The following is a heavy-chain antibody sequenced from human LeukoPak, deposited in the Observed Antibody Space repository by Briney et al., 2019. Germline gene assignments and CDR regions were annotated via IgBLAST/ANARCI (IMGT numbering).Heavy chain of an antibody. Sequence: SQTLSLTCAISGDSVSSNSAAWNWIRQSPSRGLEWLGRTYYRSKWYNDYAVYVKSRITINPDTSKNRFSLQLNSVTPEDTAVYYCASAHSSSWTHLDYWGQGTLVTVSS. V-gene: IGHV6-1*01. CDR1: GDSVSSNSAA. J-gene: IGHJ4*02. D-gene: IGHD6-13*01. CDR3: ASAHSSSWTHLDY. CDR2: TYYRSKWYN.